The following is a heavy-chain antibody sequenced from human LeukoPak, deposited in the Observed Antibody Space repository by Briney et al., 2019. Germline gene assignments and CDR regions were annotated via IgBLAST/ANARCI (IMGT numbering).Heavy chain of an antibody. J-gene: IGHJ3*02. D-gene: IGHD7-27*01. CDR3: TTLTGDSDGFDI. CDR1: GFTFDDYG. Sequence: GGSLRLSCAASGFTFDDYGMSWVRQAPGKGLEWVSRINSDASSTSYADSVKGRFTISRDNAKNTLYLQMNSLRAEDTAVYYCTTLTGDSDGFDIWGQGTRVTVSS. CDR2: INSDASST. V-gene: IGHV3-74*01.